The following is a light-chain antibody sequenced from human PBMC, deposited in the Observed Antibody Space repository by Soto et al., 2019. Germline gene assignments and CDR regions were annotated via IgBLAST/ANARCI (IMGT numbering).Light chain of an antibody. Sequence: DIQMTQSPTSLSASVGDRVTITCRASQGIRNFVAWYQQKPGKAPKLLIYAASTLQSGVPSRFSGSGSGTDFILTINSLQPEDVATYSCQKYSSVPVFGPGTKVEIK. V-gene: IGKV1-27*01. CDR2: AAS. J-gene: IGKJ3*01. CDR1: QGIRNF. CDR3: QKYSSVPV.